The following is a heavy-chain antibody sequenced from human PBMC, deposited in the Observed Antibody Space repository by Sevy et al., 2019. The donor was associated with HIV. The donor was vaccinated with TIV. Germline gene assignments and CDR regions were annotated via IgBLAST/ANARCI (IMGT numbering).Heavy chain of an antibody. J-gene: IGHJ1*01. CDR1: GYTFTNYH. D-gene: IGHD1-26*01. CDR2: ITPNNGNT. CDR3: ARAPSGSQGPGQYFHH. Sequence: ASVKVSCKASGYTFTNYHITWVRQAPGQGLEWMGWITPNNGNTEYVQRLQGRVTMTTDTSTSTAYMEPRNLKSDDTAVYYCARAPSGSQGPGQYFHHWGQGTLVTVSS. V-gene: IGHV1-18*01.